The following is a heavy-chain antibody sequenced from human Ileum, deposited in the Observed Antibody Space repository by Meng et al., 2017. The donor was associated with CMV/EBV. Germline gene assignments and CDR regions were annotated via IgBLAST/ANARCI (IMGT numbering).Heavy chain of an antibody. CDR3: AKAHDFGDDEAFDS. CDR2: IFYRGNT. J-gene: IGHJ4*02. V-gene: IGHV4-39*07. CDR1: GDSMTSSLYY. D-gene: IGHD4-17*01. Sequence: SETLSLTCTVSGDSMTSSLYYWGWIRQPAGKGPEYIATIFYRGNTFYHPSLKTRATISADTSKNQFSLRLQSVTAADSAVYYGAKAHDFGDDEAFDSWGQGALVTVSS.